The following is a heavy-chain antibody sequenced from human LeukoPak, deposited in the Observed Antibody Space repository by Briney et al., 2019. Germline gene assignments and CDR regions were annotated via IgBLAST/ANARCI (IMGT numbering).Heavy chain of an antibody. V-gene: IGHV3-30*18. Sequence: GGSLRLSCAASGFTFSSYGMHWVRQAPGKGLEWVAVISYDGSNKYYADSVKGRFTISRDNSKNTLYLQMNSLRAEDTAVYYCAKDSAAWSSRNTYYFDYWGQGTLVTVSS. CDR1: GFTFSSYG. J-gene: IGHJ4*02. D-gene: IGHD6-13*01. CDR3: AKDSAAWSSRNTYYFDY. CDR2: ISYDGSNK.